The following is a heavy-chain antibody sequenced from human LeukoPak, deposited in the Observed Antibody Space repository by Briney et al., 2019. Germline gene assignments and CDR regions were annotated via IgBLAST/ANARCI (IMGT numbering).Heavy chain of an antibody. CDR2: ISYSGNT. V-gene: IGHV4-59*01. Sequence: SETLSLTCTVSGGSISSYYWNWIRQPPGKGLEWIGYISYSGNTNYNPSLRSRVTMSVDTSKNQFSLKLSSVTAADTAVYYCARDLGGMTVYRRNSYYYGMDVWGQGTTVTVSS. D-gene: IGHD3-16*01. CDR1: GGSISSYY. CDR3: ARDLGGMTVYRRNSYYYGMDV. J-gene: IGHJ6*02.